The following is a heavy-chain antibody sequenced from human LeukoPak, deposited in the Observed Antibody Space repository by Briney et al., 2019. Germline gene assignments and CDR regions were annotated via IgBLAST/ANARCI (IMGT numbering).Heavy chain of an antibody. Sequence: SETLSLTCTVSGGSISSGDYYWSWIRQPPGKGLEWIGYIYYSGSTYYNPSLKSRVTISVDTSKNQFSLKLSSVTAADTAVYYCPRTKRDLYDFWSGYDSDYYYYMDVWGKGTTVTVSS. CDR2: IYYSGST. CDR1: GGSISSGDYY. V-gene: IGHV4-30-4*08. CDR3: PRTKRDLYDFWSGYDSDYYYYMDV. D-gene: IGHD3-3*01. J-gene: IGHJ6*03.